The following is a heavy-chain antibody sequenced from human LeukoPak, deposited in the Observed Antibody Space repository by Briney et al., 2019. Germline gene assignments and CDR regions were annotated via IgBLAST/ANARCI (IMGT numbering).Heavy chain of an antibody. CDR1: GFTFSSYN. V-gene: IGHV3-21*01. J-gene: IGHJ4*02. CDR3: ASTHSSGWLIFDY. D-gene: IGHD6-19*01. CDR2: ISSSSSYI. Sequence: GGSLRLSCAASGFTFSSYNMNWVRQAPGKGLEWVSSISSSSSYIYYADSVKGRFTISRDNAKNSLYLQMNSLRAEDTAVYYCASTHSSGWLIFDYWGQGTLVTVSS.